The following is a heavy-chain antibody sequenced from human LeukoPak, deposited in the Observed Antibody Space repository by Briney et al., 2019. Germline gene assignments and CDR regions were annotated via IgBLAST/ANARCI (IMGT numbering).Heavy chain of an antibody. CDR3: ARDDYGGDWDYFDY. V-gene: IGHV1-18*01. CDR2: ISTYNGNT. CDR1: GYTFTTYG. D-gene: IGHD4-23*01. J-gene: IGHJ4*02. Sequence: ASVKVSCKASGYTFTTYGLGWVRQAPGQGLEWMGWISTYNGNTNYAQRLQGRVTMTRDTSTGTAYMELRSLRSDDTAVYYCARDDYGGDWDYFDYWGQGTLVTVSS.